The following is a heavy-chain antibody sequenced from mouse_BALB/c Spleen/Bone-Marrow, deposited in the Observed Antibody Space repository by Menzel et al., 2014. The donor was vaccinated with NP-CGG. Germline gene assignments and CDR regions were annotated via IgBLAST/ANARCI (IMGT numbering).Heavy chain of an antibody. D-gene: IGHD2-14*01. CDR2: IDPAIFT. CDR3: ASCRYGWYFDV. CDR1: GFNIKDTY. V-gene: IGHV14-3*02. Sequence: LVESGAELVKPGASVKLSCTASGFNIKDTYLHWVKQRPEQGLDWIGRIDPAIFTKYDPKFQGKATITADTSSNTAYLHLSSLTSEDTAVYYCASCRYGWYFDVWGAGTTVTVSS. J-gene: IGHJ1*01.